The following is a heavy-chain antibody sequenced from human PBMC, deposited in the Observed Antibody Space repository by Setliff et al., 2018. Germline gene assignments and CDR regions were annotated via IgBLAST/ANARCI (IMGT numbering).Heavy chain of an antibody. CDR2: IDYSGTI. CDR1: GGSISSSSYY. D-gene: IGHD3-10*01. V-gene: IGHV4-39*07. Sequence: PSETLSLTCIVSGGSISSSSYYWGWIRQPPGKGLEWIGSIDYSGTIYYNPSLKSRVTISVDTSKNQVSLKLSSVTAADTAVYYCGRDPHSGPADFDYWGQGTLVTVSS. CDR3: GRDPHSGPADFDY. J-gene: IGHJ4*02.